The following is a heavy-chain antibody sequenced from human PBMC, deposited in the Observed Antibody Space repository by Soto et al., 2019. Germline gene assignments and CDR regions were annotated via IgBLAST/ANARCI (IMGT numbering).Heavy chain of an antibody. CDR1: GGTFRRHA. Sequence: QVQLVQSGAEVRKPGSSVKVSCKASGGTFRRHAISWVRQAPGQRLEWMGGIIPIFGTANHAQKFQGRDTIVADESKSTVYMELSSLRSEDTAMYYCARGWGYDSNDYYYAYWGQGTLVIVSS. CDR2: IIPIFGTA. J-gene: IGHJ4*02. D-gene: IGHD3-22*01. CDR3: ARGWGYDSNDYYYAY. V-gene: IGHV1-69*01.